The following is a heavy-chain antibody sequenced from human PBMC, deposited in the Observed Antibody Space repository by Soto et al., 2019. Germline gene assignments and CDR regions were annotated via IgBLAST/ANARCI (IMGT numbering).Heavy chain of an antibody. CDR2: IFYGGHT. J-gene: IGHJ4*02. V-gene: IGHV4-59*01. Sequence: SETLSLTCDVSGDFLTTYYWNWIRQSPGKGLEWIGYIFYGGHTNYNPSLRGRATISVDTSKNQFSLKLSSVTAADTAVYYCARSPQYSSGWNGGFDYWGQGTLVTVSS. D-gene: IGHD6-19*01. CDR3: ARSPQYSSGWNGGFDY. CDR1: GDFLTTYY.